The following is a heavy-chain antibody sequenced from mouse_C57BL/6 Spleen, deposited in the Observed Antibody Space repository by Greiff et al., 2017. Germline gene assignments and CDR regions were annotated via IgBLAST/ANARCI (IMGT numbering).Heavy chain of an antibody. V-gene: IGHV1-81*01. J-gene: IGHJ3*01. CDR3: SSSPYDYDATFAY. Sequence: VQLQQSGAELARPGASVTLSCKASGYTFTSSGISWVKQRTGQGLEWIGEIYPRSGNTYYNEKFKGKATLTADKSSSTAYMELRSLTSEDSAGYFCSSSPYDYDATFAYWGQGTLVTVSA. D-gene: IGHD2-4*01. CDR2: IYPRSGNT. CDR1: GYTFTSSG.